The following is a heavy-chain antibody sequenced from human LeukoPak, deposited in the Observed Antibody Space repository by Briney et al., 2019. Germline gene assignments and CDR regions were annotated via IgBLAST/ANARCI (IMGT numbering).Heavy chain of an antibody. J-gene: IGHJ4*02. D-gene: IGHD1-26*01. V-gene: IGHV3-23*01. CDR1: GFTFSTYG. CDR2: TSGRAGSS. Sequence: GGSLRLSCVASGFTFSTYGMSWLRQAPGKGREWVSTTSGRAGSSSYSDSVKGRFTISRDNSKNTLDLQMNSLRAEDTAVYYCANNRIVGITPLDYWGQGTLVIVSS. CDR3: ANNRIVGITPLDY.